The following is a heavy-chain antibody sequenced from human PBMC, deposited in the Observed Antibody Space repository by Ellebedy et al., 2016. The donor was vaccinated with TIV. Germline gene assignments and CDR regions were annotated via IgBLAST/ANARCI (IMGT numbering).Heavy chain of an antibody. J-gene: IGHJ6*02. CDR1: GYTFTSYY. CDR2: INPSGGSS. D-gene: IGHD5-18*01. Sequence: AASVKVSCKASGYTFTSYYMHWVRHAPGQGLEWMGIINPSGGSSTYAQKLQGRVTMTMDTSTSTVYMELSSLRSEDTAVYYCARDRDTARVTFKTYYYYGMDVWGQGTTVTVSS. CDR3: ARDRDTARVTFKTYYYYGMDV. V-gene: IGHV1-46*04.